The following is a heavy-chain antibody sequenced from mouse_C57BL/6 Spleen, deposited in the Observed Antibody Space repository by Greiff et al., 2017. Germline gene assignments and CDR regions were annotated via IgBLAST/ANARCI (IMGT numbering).Heavy chain of an antibody. V-gene: IGHV1-61*01. Sequence: QVQLQQSGAELVRPGSSVKLSCKASGYTFTSYWMDWVKQRPGQGLEWIGNIYPSDSETHYNQKFKDKATLTVDKSSRTAYMQLSSLTSEDSAVYYCARGSITTVVAHWYFDVWGTGTTVTVSS. CDR3: ARGSITTVVAHWYFDV. CDR2: IYPSDSET. D-gene: IGHD1-1*01. CDR1: GYTFTSYW. J-gene: IGHJ1*03.